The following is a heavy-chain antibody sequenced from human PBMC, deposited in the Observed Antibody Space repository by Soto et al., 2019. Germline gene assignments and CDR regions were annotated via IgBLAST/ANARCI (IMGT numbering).Heavy chain of an antibody. CDR3: ARWWFGTFFDY. CDR2: IYYSGAT. D-gene: IGHD3-10*01. CDR1: GGSISRGDYY. Sequence: QVQLQESGPGLVKPSQTLSLTCTVSGGSISRGDYYWSWIRQPQGKGLECIGFIYYSGATYYNPSLMIRVTRPVDTSTNQFALKLSSVTAADTAVYYCARWWFGTFFDYWGQGTLVTVAS. V-gene: IGHV4-30-4*01. J-gene: IGHJ4*02.